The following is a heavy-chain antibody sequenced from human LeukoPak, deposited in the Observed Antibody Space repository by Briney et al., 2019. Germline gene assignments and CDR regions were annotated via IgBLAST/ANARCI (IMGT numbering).Heavy chain of an antibody. CDR3: ARLNGAHRPLDS. Sequence: ASVKVSCKASGYTFTDYYMHWVRLAPGQGLDWMGWINSNSGGTRYEQKFQGRVTMTRDTSISTVYMALSRMRSDDTAVYYCARLNGAHRPLDSWGQGTLVTVSS. J-gene: IGHJ5*01. CDR2: INSNSGGT. D-gene: IGHD4-17*01. V-gene: IGHV1-2*02. CDR1: GYTFTDYY.